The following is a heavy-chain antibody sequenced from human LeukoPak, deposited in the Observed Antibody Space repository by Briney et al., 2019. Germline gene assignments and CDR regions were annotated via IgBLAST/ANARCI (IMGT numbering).Heavy chain of an antibody. V-gene: IGHV1-18*01. CDR3: SRHIRYSNGWSASGMDV. CDR1: GYTFTSYG. J-gene: IGHJ6*03. CDR2: ISAYNGNT. D-gene: IGHD6-19*01. Sequence: GASVKVSCTASGYTFTSYGISWVRQAPGQGLEWMGCISAYNGNTYYAQTLQGRVTMTTDKCTSSAYLELKSLRSDDTAVYYCSRHIRYSNGWSASGMDVWGKETTVTISS.